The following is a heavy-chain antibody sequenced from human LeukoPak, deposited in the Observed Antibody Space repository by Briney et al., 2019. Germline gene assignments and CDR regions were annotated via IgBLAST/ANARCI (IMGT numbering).Heavy chain of an antibody. CDR2: INTNSGGT. CDR3: ASGIAAAGMGYYYMDV. Sequence: GASVKVSCKASGYTFTGYYMHWVRQAPGQGLEWMGRINTNSGGTNYAQEFQGRVTMTRDTSISTAYMELSRLRSDDTAVYYCASGIAAAGMGYYYMDVWGKGTTVTVSS. CDR1: GYTFTGYY. J-gene: IGHJ6*03. V-gene: IGHV1-2*06. D-gene: IGHD6-13*01.